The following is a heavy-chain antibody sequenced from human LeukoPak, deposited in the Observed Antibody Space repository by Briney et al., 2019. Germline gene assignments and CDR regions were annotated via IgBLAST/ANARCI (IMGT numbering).Heavy chain of an antibody. J-gene: IGHJ6*03. Sequence: ASVKVSCQASGYTFNNYDINWVRQAPGQGLEWMGRLDPYSSDTAYGQNFQGRVTMTRNTSINTAYLELNSLRSEDTAVYYCARSRRGYYMDVWGRGTTVTVSS. CDR3: ARSRRGYYMDV. V-gene: IGHV1-8*02. CDR1: GYTFNNYD. CDR2: LDPYSSDT.